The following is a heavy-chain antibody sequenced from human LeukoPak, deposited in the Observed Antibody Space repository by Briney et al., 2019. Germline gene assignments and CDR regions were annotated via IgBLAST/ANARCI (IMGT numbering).Heavy chain of an antibody. CDR3: ATTVTSGTYFDY. J-gene: IGHJ4*02. Sequence: PGGSLRLSCAASGFTFRSYWMSWVRQAPGKGLEWVANINQDGSEKYYVDSVKGRFTISRDNSKNTLYLQMNSLRAEDTAVYYCATTVTSGTYFDYWGQGTLVTVSS. V-gene: IGHV3-7*03. D-gene: IGHD4-17*01. CDR1: GFTFRSYW. CDR2: INQDGSEK.